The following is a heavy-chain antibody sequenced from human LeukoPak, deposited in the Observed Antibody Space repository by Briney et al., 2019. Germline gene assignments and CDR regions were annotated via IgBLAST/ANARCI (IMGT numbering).Heavy chain of an antibody. CDR3: AKYRITMIVVGGAFVI. Sequence: GGSLRLSCAASGFTFSSYAMSWVRQAPGKGLEWVSAISGSGGSTYYADSVKGRFTISRDNSKNTLYLQMNSLRAEDTAVYYCAKYRITMIVVGGAFVIWGQGGMVSVSS. V-gene: IGHV3-23*01. J-gene: IGHJ3*02. CDR1: GFTFSSYA. D-gene: IGHD3-22*01. CDR2: ISGSGGST.